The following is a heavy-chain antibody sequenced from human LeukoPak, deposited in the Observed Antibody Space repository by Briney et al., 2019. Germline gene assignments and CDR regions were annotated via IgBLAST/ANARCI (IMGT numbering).Heavy chain of an antibody. V-gene: IGHV4-59*12. CDR2: VFHTGST. J-gene: IGHJ6*03. D-gene: IGHD3-9*01. CDR3: ARLHNILTGYYIRPYYYYYMDV. CDR1: GGSIDTYY. Sequence: SETLSLTCTVSGGSIDTYYWNWIRQPPGKGLEWIGYVFHTGSTNYNPSLKSRVTISVDTSKNQFSLKLSSVTAADTAVYYCARLHNILTGYYIRPYYYYYMDVWGKGTTVTISS.